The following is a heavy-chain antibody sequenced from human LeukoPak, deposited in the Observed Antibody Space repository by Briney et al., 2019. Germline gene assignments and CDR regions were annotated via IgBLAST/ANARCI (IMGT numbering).Heavy chain of an antibody. V-gene: IGHV4-4*02. Sequence: SETLSLTCVVSGGSISSSNYWSWVRQPPGKGLEWIGQIYISGGTNYNPSVKSRVTISIDRSKNQCSLGLSSVTAADTAVYYCVRHLSGVRFGFDSWGQGTLVAVSS. CDR3: VRHLSGVRFGFDS. D-gene: IGHD3-16*01. CDR1: GGSISSSNY. J-gene: IGHJ4*02. CDR2: IYISGGT.